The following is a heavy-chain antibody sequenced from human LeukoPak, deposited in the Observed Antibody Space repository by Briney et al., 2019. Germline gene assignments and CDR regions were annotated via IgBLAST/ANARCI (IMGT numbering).Heavy chain of an antibody. CDR1: GFTFSSYS. D-gene: IGHD2-2*02. V-gene: IGHV3-48*01. CDR2: ISSSSSPI. CDR3: ARGDIVVLPAGIPHNWFDP. Sequence: PGGSLRLSCAASGFTFSSYSMNWVRQAPGKGLEWVSYISSSSSPIYYADSVKGRFTISRDNAKNSLYLQMNSLRAEDTAVYYCARGDIVVLPAGIPHNWFDPWGQGTLVTVSS. J-gene: IGHJ5*02.